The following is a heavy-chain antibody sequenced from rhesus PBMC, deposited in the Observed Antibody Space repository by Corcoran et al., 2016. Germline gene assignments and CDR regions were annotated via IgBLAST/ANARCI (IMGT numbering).Heavy chain of an antibody. D-gene: IGHD6-31*01. CDR3: ARGPIAAAGIWGDY. V-gene: IGHV4-127*01. Sequence: QVQLQESGPGLVKTSETLSLTCAVSGYPISSGYGWSWIRQRPGKGLEWIGYIGGSSGSTNYNPSLKSRVTISKDTSKNQFSLKLSSVTAADTAVYYCARGPIAAAGIWGDYWGQGVLVTVSS. J-gene: IGHJ4*01. CDR1: GYPISSGYG. CDR2: IGGSSGST.